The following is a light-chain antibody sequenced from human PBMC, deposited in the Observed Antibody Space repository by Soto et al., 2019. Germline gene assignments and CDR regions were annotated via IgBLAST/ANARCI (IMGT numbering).Light chain of an antibody. Sequence: EIVMTQSPATLSLSPGERATLSCRASQSVSSNLAWYQQKPGQAPRLLIYSASTRATGIPASFSGSGSGTEFTLTISSLQSEDLAVYYCQQHNHWPSFGQGTNLEIK. CDR1: QSVSSN. V-gene: IGKV3-15*01. CDR2: SAS. J-gene: IGKJ2*01. CDR3: QQHNHWPS.